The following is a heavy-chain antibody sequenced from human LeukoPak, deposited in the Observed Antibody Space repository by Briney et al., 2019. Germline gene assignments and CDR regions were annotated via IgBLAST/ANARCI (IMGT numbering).Heavy chain of an antibody. CDR1: GVMKTYS. D-gene: IGHD3-22*01. CDR3: ARSGNYYDTSGLLY. V-gene: IGHV3-48*02. Sequence: PGGSLRPSCAASGVMKTYSMNWVRQAPGKGLEWISYISSSSITLNYADSVKGRFTISRDNAKNLVFPHMNSLRDEDTAVYYCARSGNYYDTSGLLYWGQGALVIVSS. J-gene: IGHJ4*02. CDR2: ISSSSITL.